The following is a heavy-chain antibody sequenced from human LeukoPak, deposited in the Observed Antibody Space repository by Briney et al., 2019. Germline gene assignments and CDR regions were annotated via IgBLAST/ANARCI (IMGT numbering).Heavy chain of an antibody. V-gene: IGHV4-4*07. J-gene: IGHJ6*03. Sequence: SETLSLTCTVSGGSISSYYWSWIRQPAGKGLEWIGRIHTSGSTNYNPSLKSRVTVSVDTSENQFSLKLSSVTAADTAVYYCARDLVVPAAIQGDGYYYYYYYMDVWGKGTTVTISS. D-gene: IGHD2-2*01. CDR1: GGSISSYY. CDR3: ARDLVVPAAIQGDGYYYYYYYMDV. CDR2: IHTSGST.